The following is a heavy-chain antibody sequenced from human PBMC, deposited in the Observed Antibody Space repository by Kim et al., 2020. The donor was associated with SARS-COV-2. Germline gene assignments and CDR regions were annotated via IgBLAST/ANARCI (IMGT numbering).Heavy chain of an antibody. J-gene: IGHJ2*01. Sequence: SETLSLTCAVYGGSFSGYYWSWIRQPPGKGLEWIGEINHSGSTNYNPSLKSRVTISVDTSKNQFSLKLSSVTAADTAVYYCARRVKKLVAFRYFDLWGRGTLVTVSS. D-gene: IGHD1-1*01. CDR2: INHSGST. V-gene: IGHV4-34*01. CDR3: ARRVKKLVAFRYFDL. CDR1: GGSFSGYY.